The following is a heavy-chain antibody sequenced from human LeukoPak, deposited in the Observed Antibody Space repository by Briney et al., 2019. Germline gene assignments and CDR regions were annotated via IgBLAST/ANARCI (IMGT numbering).Heavy chain of an antibody. D-gene: IGHD3-10*01. V-gene: IGHV4-39*01. CDR3: ASQLGYGSGTYYNKLFDY. J-gene: IGHJ4*02. CDR1: GGSISSTSYY. CDR2: IYYSGTT. Sequence: PSETLSLTCTVSGGSISSTSYYWGWIRQPPGAGLEWIGSIYYSGTTYYNPSLKSRVTISLDTSQNQFSLRLTSVTAADTAVYYCASQLGYGSGTYYNKLFDYWGQGTLLTGSS.